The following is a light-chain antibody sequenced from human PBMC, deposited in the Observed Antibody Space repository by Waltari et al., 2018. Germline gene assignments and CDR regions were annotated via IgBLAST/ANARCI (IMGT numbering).Light chain of an antibody. CDR1: SPTFAAAYD. J-gene: IGLJ2*01. CDR2: GNT. Sequence: SVLTQPPSVSGPPGQRVTISCTGSSPTFAAAYDVQSSQHLPGTAPKLLIYGNTNRPSGVPDQFSGSKSGTSASLAITGLQSEDEADYYCQSYDSSLSGSAFGGGTKLTVL. CDR3: QSYDSSLSGSA. V-gene: IGLV1-40*01.